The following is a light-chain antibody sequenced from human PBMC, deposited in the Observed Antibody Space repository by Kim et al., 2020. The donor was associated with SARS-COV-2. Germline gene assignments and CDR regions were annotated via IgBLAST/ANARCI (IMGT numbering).Light chain of an antibody. V-gene: IGKV3-20*01. CDR1: QSVSSSY. Sequence: SAGDRATLSCRASQSVSSSYLAWYQQKPGTAPRPLICGATSRAAGTPDRFSGSGAATDFTLTISRLEPEDFAVYYCQQYGDSPRTFGQGTKVDIK. CDR2: GAT. CDR3: QQYGDSPRT. J-gene: IGKJ1*01.